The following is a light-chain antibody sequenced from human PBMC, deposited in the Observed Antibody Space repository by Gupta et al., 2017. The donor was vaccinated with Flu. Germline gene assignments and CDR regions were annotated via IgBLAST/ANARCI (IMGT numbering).Light chain of an antibody. CDR2: GAS. Sequence: LSLSPGDRATITCRVSQDVSKIYFAWYQQKAGQPPRLLIYGASSGATGIPNRFSGSGSGTDSTPTISSLQAEYVAYYYCQQYDTPPVTFGRGTKLEIK. CDR3: QQYDTPPVT. CDR1: QDVSKIY. J-gene: IGKJ4*01. V-gene: IGKV3-20*01.